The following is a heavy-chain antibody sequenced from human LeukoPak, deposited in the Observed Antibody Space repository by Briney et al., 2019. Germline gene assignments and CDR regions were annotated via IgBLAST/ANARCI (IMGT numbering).Heavy chain of an antibody. CDR2: IYYSGST. Sequence: SETLSLTCTVSGGSISSSSYYWGWIRQPPGKGLEWIGSIYYSGSTYYNPSLKSRVTISVDTSKNHFSLRLSSVTAADTALYYCASGIGYLNFDSWGQGTLVTVSS. J-gene: IGHJ4*02. D-gene: IGHD5-12*01. V-gene: IGHV4-39*02. CDR1: GGSISSSSYY. CDR3: ASGIGYLNFDS.